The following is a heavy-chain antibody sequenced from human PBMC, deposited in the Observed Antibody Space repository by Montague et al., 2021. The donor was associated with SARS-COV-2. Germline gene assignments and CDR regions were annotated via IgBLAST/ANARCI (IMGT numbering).Heavy chain of an antibody. CDR2: IYYSGST. CDR3: ASGRIYGSGRYYNPLLLVGY. CDR1: GGSISSSSYY. J-gene: IGHJ4*02. D-gene: IGHD3-10*01. V-gene: IGHV4-39*01. Sequence: SETLSLTCTVSGGSISSSSYYWGWIRQPPGKGLEWIGSIYYSGSTYYNPSLKSRVTISVDTSKNLFSLKLSSVTAAATAVYYCASGRIYGSGRYYNPLLLVGYWGQGTLVTVSS.